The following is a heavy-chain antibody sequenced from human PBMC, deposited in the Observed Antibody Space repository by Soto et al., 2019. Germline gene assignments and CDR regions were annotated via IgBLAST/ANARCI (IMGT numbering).Heavy chain of an antibody. J-gene: IGHJ4*02. D-gene: IGHD3-22*01. CDR1: GNTFTYVY. V-gene: IGHV1-45*02. CDR3: ASGRYDASGYFDY. CDR2: ITPFNGNT. Sequence: QMQLVQSGAEVKKTGSSVKVSCKGSGNTFTYVYLHWVRQAPGQALEWMGWITPFNGNTKYAQKFQDRVTFTGDTSFNTAYMELSSLRSDDTAMFYCASGRYDASGYFDYWGQGTRVTVSS.